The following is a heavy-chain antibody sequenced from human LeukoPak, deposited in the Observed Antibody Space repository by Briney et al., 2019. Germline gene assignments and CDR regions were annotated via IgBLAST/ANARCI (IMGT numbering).Heavy chain of an antibody. J-gene: IGHJ3*02. CDR2: IYYSGST. Sequence: SGTLSLTCAVSGDSISSSKWWSWVRQPPGKGLEWIGYIYYSGSTNYNPSLKSRVTISVDTSKNQFSLNLSSVTAADTAVYYCAVRGGAFNAFDIWGQGTVVTVSS. CDR3: AVRGGAFNAFDI. CDR1: GDSISSSKW. D-gene: IGHD3-10*01. V-gene: IGHV4-4*02.